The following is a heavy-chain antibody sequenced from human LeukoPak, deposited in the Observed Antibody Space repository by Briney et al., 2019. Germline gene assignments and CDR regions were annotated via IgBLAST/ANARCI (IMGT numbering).Heavy chain of an antibody. CDR2: IYHSGST. Sequence: SETLSLTCTVSGGSISSGGCYWSWIRQPPGKGLEWIGYIYHSGSTYYNPSLKSRVTISVDRSKNQFSLKLSSVTAADTAVYYCARVGEGRRSFLDYWGQGTLVTVSS. CDR3: ARVGEGRRSFLDY. J-gene: IGHJ4*02. V-gene: IGHV4-30-2*01. D-gene: IGHD3-10*01. CDR1: GGSISSGGCY.